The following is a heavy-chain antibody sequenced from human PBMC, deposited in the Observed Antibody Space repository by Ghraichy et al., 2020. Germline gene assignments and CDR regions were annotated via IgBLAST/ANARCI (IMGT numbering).Heavy chain of an antibody. J-gene: IGHJ6*02. CDR3: TTTDSSGVLEWSLDYYYGMDV. D-gene: IGHD3-3*01. CDR2: IKSKTDGGTT. V-gene: IGHV3-15*01. CDR1: GFTFSNAW. Sequence: GGSLRLSCAASGFTFSNAWMSWVRQAPGKGLEWVGRIKSKTDGGTTDYAAPVKGRFTISRDDSKNTLYLQMNSLKTEDTAVYYCTTTDSSGVLEWSLDYYYGMDVWGQGTTVTVSS.